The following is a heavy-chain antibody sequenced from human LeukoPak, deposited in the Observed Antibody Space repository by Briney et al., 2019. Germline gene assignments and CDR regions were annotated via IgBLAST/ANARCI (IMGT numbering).Heavy chain of an antibody. CDR2: IYYSGST. V-gene: IGHV4-39*01. J-gene: IGHJ5*02. Sequence: LSETLSLTCTVSGGSISSSTYYWGWIRQPPGKGLEWIGSIYYSGSTYYNPSLKSRVTISVDTSKNQFSLKPSSVTAADTAVYYCARQGGWFDPWGQGTLVTVSS. CDR1: GGSISSSTYY. CDR3: ARQGGWFDP. D-gene: IGHD3-16*01.